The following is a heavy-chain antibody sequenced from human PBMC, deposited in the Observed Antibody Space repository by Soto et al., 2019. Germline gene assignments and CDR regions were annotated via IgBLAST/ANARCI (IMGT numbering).Heavy chain of an antibody. D-gene: IGHD5-18*01. Sequence: SETLSLXCTVSGGSISSSSYYWGWIRQPPGKGLEWIGTIYYSGSTYYNPSLKSRVTISVDTSKNQFSLKLSSVTAADTAVYYCARHQGIQLWFGAFDIWGQGTMVTVSS. CDR2: IYYSGST. CDR1: GGSISSSSYY. V-gene: IGHV4-39*01. CDR3: ARHQGIQLWFGAFDI. J-gene: IGHJ3*02.